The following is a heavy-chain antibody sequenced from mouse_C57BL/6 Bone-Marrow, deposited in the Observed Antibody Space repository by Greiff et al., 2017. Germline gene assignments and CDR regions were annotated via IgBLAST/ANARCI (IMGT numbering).Heavy chain of an antibody. Sequence: EVQLQQSGAELVKPGASVKLSCTASGFNIKDYYMHWVKQRTEQGLEWIGRIDPEDGETKYAQKFQGKATITADTSSNTAYLQLSSLTSEDTAVYYCAPRTAQATYYFDYWGQGTTLTVSS. CDR1: GFNIKDYY. J-gene: IGHJ2*01. CDR3: APRTAQATYYFDY. D-gene: IGHD3-2*02. CDR2: IDPEDGET. V-gene: IGHV14-2*01.